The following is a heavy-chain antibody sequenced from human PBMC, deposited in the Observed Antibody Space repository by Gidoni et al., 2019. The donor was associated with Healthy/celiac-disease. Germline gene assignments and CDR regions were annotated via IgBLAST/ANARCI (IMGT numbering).Heavy chain of an antibody. Sequence: QLQLQESGPGLVKPSETLSLTCTVSGGSISSSSYYWGWIRQPPGKGLEWIGSIYYSGSTYYNPSLKSRVTISVDTSKNQFSLKLSSVTAADTAVYYCARRLEEVAFDPWGQGTLVTVSS. CDR1: GGSISSSSYY. D-gene: IGHD1-1*01. CDR2: IYYSGST. V-gene: IGHV4-39*01. J-gene: IGHJ5*02. CDR3: ARRLEEVAFDP.